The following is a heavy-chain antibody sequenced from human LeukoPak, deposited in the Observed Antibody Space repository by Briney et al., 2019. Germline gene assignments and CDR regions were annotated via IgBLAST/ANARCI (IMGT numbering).Heavy chain of an antibody. V-gene: IGHV1-2*02. Sequence: ASVKVSCKASGYSFSGHYMDWVRQAPGQGLEWMGWINPNSGDTNFAQKFQGRVTMTMDTSTSTVYMDLSSLRSEDTAVYYCARTKVGAARGYGFDFWGQGTLVTVSS. D-gene: IGHD1-26*01. CDR2: INPNSGDT. CDR1: GYSFSGHY. CDR3: ARTKVGAARGYGFDF. J-gene: IGHJ4*02.